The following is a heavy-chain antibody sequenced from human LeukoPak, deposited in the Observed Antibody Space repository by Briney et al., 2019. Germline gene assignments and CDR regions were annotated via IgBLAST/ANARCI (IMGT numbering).Heavy chain of an antibody. CDR1: GFTFSSYG. CDR2: IRYDGSNK. V-gene: IGHV3-30*02. D-gene: IGHD3-9*01. Sequence: GGSLRLSCAASGFTFSSYGMHWVRQAPGKGLEWVAFIRYDGSNKYYADSVKGRFTISRDNSKNTLYLQMNSLRAEDTDVYYCAKDHYDILTGYYNWWFDPWGQGTLVTVSS. J-gene: IGHJ5*02. CDR3: AKDHYDILTGYYNWWFDP.